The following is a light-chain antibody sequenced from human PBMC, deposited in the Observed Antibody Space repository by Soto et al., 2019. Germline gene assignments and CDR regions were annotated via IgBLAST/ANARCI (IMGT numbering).Light chain of an antibody. CDR3: QQYGASPPAT. J-gene: IGKJ4*01. Sequence: EIVLTQSPGALSLSPGGGATLRCSASESISSSYLAWYQQRRGQAPRLLIYSTSTRAAGISPRFSGSGAGRDFTLTISSLEPEDSAIYYCQQYGASPPATFGGGTKVDI. CDR2: STS. CDR1: ESISSSY. V-gene: IGKV3-20*01.